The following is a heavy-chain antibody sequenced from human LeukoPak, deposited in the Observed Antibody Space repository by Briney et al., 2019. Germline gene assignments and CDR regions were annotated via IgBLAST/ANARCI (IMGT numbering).Heavy chain of an antibody. CDR3: ARRYCTDGVCYLVS. Sequence: SETLSLTCAVSGCSISSYFWSWLGQPPGKGREWIGHIYFTGSNNYNPSPKSRVTMSVDTANNQFSLKLSSVTAADTAVYYCARRYCTDGVCYLVSCGQGTRVTVSS. J-gene: IGHJ5*02. CDR1: GCSISSYF. V-gene: IGHV4-59*12. D-gene: IGHD2-8*01. CDR2: IYFTGSN.